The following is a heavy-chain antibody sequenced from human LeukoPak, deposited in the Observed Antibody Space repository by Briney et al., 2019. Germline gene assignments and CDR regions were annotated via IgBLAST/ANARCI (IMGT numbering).Heavy chain of an antibody. CDR1: GYSFTSYW. D-gene: IGHD4-23*01. CDR2: IYPSDSET. V-gene: IGHV5-51*01. CDR3: ARQTTVVAGPNDAFDI. J-gene: IGHJ3*02. Sequence: GESLKISCKGSGYSFTSYWIGWVRQMPEKGLEWMGIIYPSDSETRYSPSFQGQVTISADKSISTAYLQWSSLKASDTAMYYCARQTTVVAGPNDAFDIWGQGTMVTVSS.